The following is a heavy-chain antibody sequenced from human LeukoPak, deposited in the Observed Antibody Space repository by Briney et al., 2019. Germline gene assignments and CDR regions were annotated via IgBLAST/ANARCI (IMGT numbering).Heavy chain of an antibody. V-gene: IGHV3-48*02. J-gene: IGHJ4*02. CDR1: EFTFSYYS. Sequence: GGSLRLSCAASEFTFSYYSLNWVRQAPGKGLEWVSYISVSGSRTSYADSVQGRFIISRNDAKNSLYLQMNSLRDEDTAVYYCARDSGNHYDQLDCWGQGTLVTVSS. CDR2: ISVSGSRT. CDR3: ARDSGNHYDQLDC. D-gene: IGHD1-26*01.